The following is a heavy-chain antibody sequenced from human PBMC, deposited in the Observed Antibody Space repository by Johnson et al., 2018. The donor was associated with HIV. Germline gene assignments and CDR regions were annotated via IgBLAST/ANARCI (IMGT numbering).Heavy chain of an antibody. CDR2: ISYDGSNK. Sequence: QMRLVESGGGLVQPGGSLRLSCAASGFTFSTYAMHWVRQAPGKGLEWVAVISYDGSNKYYADSVKGRFTISRDNSKNTLYLQMNSLRAEDTAVYYCAREKIRAFDIWGQGTMVTVSS. V-gene: IGHV3-30-3*01. CDR3: AREKIRAFDI. CDR1: GFTFSTYA. J-gene: IGHJ3*02.